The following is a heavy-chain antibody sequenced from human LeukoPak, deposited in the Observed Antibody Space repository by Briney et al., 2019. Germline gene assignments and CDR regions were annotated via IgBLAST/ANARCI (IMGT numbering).Heavy chain of an antibody. J-gene: IGHJ4*02. Sequence: ASVKVSCKASGGTFSSYAIRWVRQAPGQGLEWMGGIIPIFGTANYAQKFQGRVTITADESTSTAYMELSSLRSEDTAVYYCARGRYFADHFDYWGQGTLVTVSS. D-gene: IGHD3-9*01. CDR1: GGTFSSYA. CDR3: ARGRYFADHFDY. V-gene: IGHV1-69*13. CDR2: IIPIFGTA.